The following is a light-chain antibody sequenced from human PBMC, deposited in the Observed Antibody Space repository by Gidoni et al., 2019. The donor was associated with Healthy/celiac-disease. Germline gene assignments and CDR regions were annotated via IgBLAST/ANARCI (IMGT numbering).Light chain of an antibody. CDR2: GNS. J-gene: IGLJ2*01. Sequence: QSVLTQPPSVSGAPGQRVTISCTGSSSNIGAGYDVHGNQQLPGTAPKLLIYGNSNRPSGVPDRSSGSKSGTSASLAITGLQAEDEADYYCQSYDSSLSVVFGGGTKLTVL. CDR1: SSNIGAGYD. V-gene: IGLV1-40*01. CDR3: QSYDSSLSVV.